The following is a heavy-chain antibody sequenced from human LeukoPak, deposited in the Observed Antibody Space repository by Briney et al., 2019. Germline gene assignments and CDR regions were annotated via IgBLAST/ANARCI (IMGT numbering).Heavy chain of an antibody. CDR1: GGSISSNF. V-gene: IGHV4-59*01. D-gene: IGHD2-8*01. CDR2: ISYSGNT. CDR3: ASSGQCTNGLCRDVGYMDV. J-gene: IGHJ6*03. Sequence: KPSETLSLTCTVSGGSISSNFWSWVRQPPGKGLVWIGYISYSGNTNYNPSLKSRVTISMHTSKNQLSLKLNSVTAADTAVYYCASSGQCTNGLCRDVGYMDVWGKGTTVTVSS.